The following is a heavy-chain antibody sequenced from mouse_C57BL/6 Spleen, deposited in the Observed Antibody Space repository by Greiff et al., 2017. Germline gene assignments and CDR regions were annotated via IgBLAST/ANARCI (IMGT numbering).Heavy chain of an antibody. CDR2: IDPEDGDT. CDR1: GFNIKDYY. V-gene: IGHV14-1*01. J-gene: IGHJ3*01. Sequence: VQLQQSGAELVRPGASVKLSCTASGFNIKDYYMHWVKQRPEQGLEWIGRIDPEDGDTEYAPKFQGKATMTADTSSNTAYLQLSSLTSEDTAVYYCTTDGADQATFAYWGQGTLVTVSA. CDR3: TTDGADQATFAY. D-gene: IGHD3-2*02.